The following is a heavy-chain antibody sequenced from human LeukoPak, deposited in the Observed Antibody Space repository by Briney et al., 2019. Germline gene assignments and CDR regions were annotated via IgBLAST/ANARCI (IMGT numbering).Heavy chain of an antibody. V-gene: IGHV4-34*01. CDR2: INHSGST. D-gene: IGHD2-2*02. CDR1: GGSFSGCY. Sequence: SETLSLTCAVYGGSFSGCYWSWIRQPPGKGLEWIGEINHSGSTNYNPSLKSRVTISVDTSKNQFSLKLSSVTAADTAVYYCARGTIGYCSSTSCYRVYFDYWGQGTLVTVSS. CDR3: ARGTIGYCSSTSCYRVYFDY. J-gene: IGHJ4*02.